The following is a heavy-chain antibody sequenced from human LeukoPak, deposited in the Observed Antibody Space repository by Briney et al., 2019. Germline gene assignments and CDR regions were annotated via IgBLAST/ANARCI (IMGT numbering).Heavy chain of an antibody. CDR3: ARSAVAGYYYYYGMDV. CDR2: ISSSSSTI. V-gene: IGHV3-48*04. CDR1: GFTFSSYS. D-gene: IGHD6-19*01. J-gene: IGHJ6*02. Sequence: GGSLRLSCAASGFTFSSYSMNWVRQAPGKGLEWVSYISSSSSTIYYADSVKGRFTISRDNAKNSLYLQMNSLRAEDTAVYYCARSAVAGYYYYYGMDVWGQGTTVTVSS.